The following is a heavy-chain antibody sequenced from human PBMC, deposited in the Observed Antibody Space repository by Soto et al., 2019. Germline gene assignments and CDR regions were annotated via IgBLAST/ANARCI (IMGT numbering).Heavy chain of an antibody. D-gene: IGHD3-22*01. CDR2: ISAYNGNT. CDR1: GYTFTSYG. CDR3: ARDRRGTYYYDSSGYLDAFDI. Sequence: QVQLVQSGAEVKKPGASVKVSCKASGYTFTSYGISWVRQAPGQGLEWMGWISAYNGNTNYAQKLQGRVTMTTDTSTSTAYMELRSLRSDDTAVYYCARDRRGTYYYDSSGYLDAFDIWGQGTMVTGSS. J-gene: IGHJ3*02. V-gene: IGHV1-18*01.